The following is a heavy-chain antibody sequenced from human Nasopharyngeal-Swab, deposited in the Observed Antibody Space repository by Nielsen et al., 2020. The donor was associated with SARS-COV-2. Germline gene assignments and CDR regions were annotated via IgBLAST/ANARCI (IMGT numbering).Heavy chain of an antibody. D-gene: IGHD6-25*01. J-gene: IGHJ4*02. CDR3: AGVRGAAAYDS. V-gene: IGHV3-11*06. CDR1: GFTFIDYY. CDR2: ISSSSSYT. Sequence: GGSLRLSCAASGFTFIDYYMSWIRQAPGKGLEWVSYISSSSSYTNYADSVKGRFTISRDTAKNSLYLQMNSLRAEETAVYYCAGVRGAAAYDSCGQGTLVTVSS.